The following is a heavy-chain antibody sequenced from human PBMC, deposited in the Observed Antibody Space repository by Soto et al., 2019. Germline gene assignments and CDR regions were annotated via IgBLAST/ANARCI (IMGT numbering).Heavy chain of an antibody. V-gene: IGHV4-30-4*01. CDR1: GGSISSGDYY. Sequence: SETLSLTCTVSGGSISSGDYYCIWIRQPPGKGLEWIGYIYYSGSTYYNPSLKSRVTISVDRSKNPFSLKLSSVTAADTAVYYCARVKFDDSSGYNWFDPWGQGTLVTVS. CDR3: ARVKFDDSSGYNWFDP. CDR2: IYYSGST. J-gene: IGHJ5*02. D-gene: IGHD3-22*01.